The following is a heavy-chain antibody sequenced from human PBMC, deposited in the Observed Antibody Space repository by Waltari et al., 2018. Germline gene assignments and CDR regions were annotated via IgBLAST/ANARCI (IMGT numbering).Heavy chain of an antibody. D-gene: IGHD2-8*01. J-gene: IGHJ6*02. V-gene: IGHV4-39*01. Sequence: QLQLQESGPGLVKPSETLSLTCTIPGDSISSSRYYWGWIRPPPGKGLEWIGSIYYTGNTYYNPSLKSRVIISVDTSKNQFSLKVSSVTAADTAVYYCARQAVRVGRTNAYYYGMDVWGQGTTVTVSS. CDR1: GDSISSSRYY. CDR3: ARQAVRVGRTNAYYYGMDV. CDR2: IYYTGNT.